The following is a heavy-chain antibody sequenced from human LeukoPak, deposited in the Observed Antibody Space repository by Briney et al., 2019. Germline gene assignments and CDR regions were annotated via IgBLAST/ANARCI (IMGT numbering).Heavy chain of an antibody. V-gene: IGHV4-4*07. D-gene: IGHD5-12*01. Sequence: PSETLSLTCTVSGGSISSYYWSWIRQPAGKGLEWIGRIYTSGSTNYNPSLKSRVTISVDTSKNQFSLKLSSVTAADTAVYYCAREGGYSGYDFESDWGQGTLVTVSS. CDR2: IYTSGST. J-gene: IGHJ4*02. CDR3: AREGGYSGYDFESD. CDR1: GGSISSYY.